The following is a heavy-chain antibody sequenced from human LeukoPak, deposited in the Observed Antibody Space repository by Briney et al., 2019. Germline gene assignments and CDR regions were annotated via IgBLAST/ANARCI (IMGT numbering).Heavy chain of an antibody. CDR2: INPNNGDT. CDR1: GYTFTGYY. V-gene: IGHV1-2*02. J-gene: IGHJ4*02. CDR3: ARDQGRLVLRVVFDY. D-gene: IGHD3-10*01. Sequence: ASVKVSCKASGYTFTGYYMHWVRQAPGQGLEWMGWINPNNGDTTYAQNFQGRVTMIRDTSISTAYMELSRLRSDDTAMYYCARDQGRLVLRVVFDYWGQGTLLTVSS.